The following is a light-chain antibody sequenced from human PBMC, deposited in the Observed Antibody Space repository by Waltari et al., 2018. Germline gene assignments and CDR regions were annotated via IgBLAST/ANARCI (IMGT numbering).Light chain of an antibody. V-gene: IGKV3-20*01. CDR3: QKYDSLPAT. CDR2: HAS. Sequence: EVVLTQSPGTLSLSPGERATLSCRASQSVGKYLAWYQQKPGQAPRLLIYHASTRAPGILDRFSGSGSGTDFSLTISRLEPEDFAVYYCQKYDSLPATFGQGTKVEIK. CDR1: QSVGKY. J-gene: IGKJ1*01.